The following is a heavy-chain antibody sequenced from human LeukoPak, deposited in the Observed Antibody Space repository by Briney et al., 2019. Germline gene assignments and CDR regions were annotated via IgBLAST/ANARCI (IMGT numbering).Heavy chain of an antibody. CDR2: ISSGSSYI. CDR1: GFTFSSYD. CDR3: AKGRGYGSGSYYYMDV. V-gene: IGHV3-21*04. Sequence: GGSLRLSCAASGFTFSSYDMIWVRQAPGKGLEWVSSISSGSSYIYYADSVKGRFTISRDDAKNSLYLQLNSLRAEDTAVYYCAKGRGYGSGSYYYMDVWGKGTTVTISS. D-gene: IGHD3-10*01. J-gene: IGHJ6*03.